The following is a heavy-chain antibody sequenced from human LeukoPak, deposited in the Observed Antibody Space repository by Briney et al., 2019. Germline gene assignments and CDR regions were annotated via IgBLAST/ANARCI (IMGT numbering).Heavy chain of an antibody. V-gene: IGHV1-69*01. Sequence: GASVKVSCKASGGTFSSYAISWVRQAPGQGLEWMGGIIPIFGTANYAQKFQGRVTITADESTSTAYMELSSLRPEDTAVYYCARESGPTLNYYYGMDVWGQGTTVTVSS. J-gene: IGHJ6*02. CDR1: GGTFSSYA. CDR3: ARESGPTLNYYYGMDV. CDR2: IIPIFGTA. D-gene: IGHD3-10*01.